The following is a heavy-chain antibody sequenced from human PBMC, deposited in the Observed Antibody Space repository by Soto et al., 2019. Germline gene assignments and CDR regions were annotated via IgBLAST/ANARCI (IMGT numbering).Heavy chain of an antibody. CDR2: IIPIFGTA. Sequence: SVKVSCKASGGTFSSYAISWVRQAPGQGLEWMGGIIPIFGTANYAQKFQGRVTITADESTSTAYMELSSLRSEDTAVYYCARDPSIVVVTGRLYYYYGMDVWGQGTTDTVSS. CDR1: GGTFSSYA. CDR3: ARDPSIVVVTGRLYYYYGMDV. D-gene: IGHD2-21*02. J-gene: IGHJ6*02. V-gene: IGHV1-69*13.